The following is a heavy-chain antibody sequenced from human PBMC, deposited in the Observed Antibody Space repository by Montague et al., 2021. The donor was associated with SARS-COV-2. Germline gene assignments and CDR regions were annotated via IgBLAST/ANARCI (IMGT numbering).Heavy chain of an antibody. D-gene: IGHD5-12*01. J-gene: IGHJ4*02. CDR2: IDWDDDK. CDR1: GFSLSTNGMC. V-gene: IGHV2-70*11. Sequence: PALVKPTQTLTLTCTFSGFSLSTNGMCVSWIRQPPGKALEWLAWIDWDDDKYYSTSLKTRLTISKDTSKNQVVLTMTNMDPVDTATYYCVRLRPGGGLSGDMYYFDYWGLGTLVTVSS. CDR3: VRLRPGGGLSGDMYYFDY.